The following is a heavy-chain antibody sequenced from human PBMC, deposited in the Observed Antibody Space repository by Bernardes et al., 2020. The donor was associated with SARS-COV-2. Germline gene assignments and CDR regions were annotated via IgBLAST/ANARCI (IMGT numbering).Heavy chain of an antibody. J-gene: IGHJ6*02. D-gene: IGHD5-18*01. Sequence: GGSLRLSCAASGFTFSDYYMSWIRQAPGKGLEWVSSISRSGSTIYYADSVKGRFTISRDNAKNSLYLQMNSLRAEDTAVYHCAGREYTYGYNEGYGMDVWGQGTTVTVSS. CDR2: ISRSGSTI. V-gene: IGHV3-11*01. CDR1: GFTFSDYY. CDR3: AGREYTYGYNEGYGMDV.